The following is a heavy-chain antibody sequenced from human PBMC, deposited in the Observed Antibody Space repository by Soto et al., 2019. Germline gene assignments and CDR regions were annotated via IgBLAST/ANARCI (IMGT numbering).Heavy chain of an antibody. V-gene: IGHV3-30-3*01. D-gene: IGHD4-4*01. CDR2: ISYDGSNK. J-gene: IGHJ2*01. Sequence: QVQLVESGGGVVQPGRSLRLSCAASGFTFSSYAMHWVRQAPGKGLEWVAVISYDGSNKYYADSVKGRFTISRDSSKNPPYLQRNGLRAEGTAVYYRARPRWRDDYNWGYVDLGGRRTLVTVSS. CDR3: ARPRWRDDYNWGYVDL. CDR1: GFTFSSYA.